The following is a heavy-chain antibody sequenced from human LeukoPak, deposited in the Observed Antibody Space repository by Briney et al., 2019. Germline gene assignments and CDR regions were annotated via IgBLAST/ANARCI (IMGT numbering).Heavy chain of an antibody. V-gene: IGHV1-2*02. CDR2: INPNSGGT. CDR1: GYTFTCYY. CDR3: ARVRSGGSCYSCWFDP. J-gene: IGHJ5*02. D-gene: IGHD2-15*01. Sequence: ASVKVSCKASGYTFTCYYMHWVRQAPGQGLEWMGWINPNSGGTNYAQKFQGRVTMTRDTSISTAYMELSRLRSDDTAVYYCARVRSGGSCYSCWFDPWGQGTLVTVSS.